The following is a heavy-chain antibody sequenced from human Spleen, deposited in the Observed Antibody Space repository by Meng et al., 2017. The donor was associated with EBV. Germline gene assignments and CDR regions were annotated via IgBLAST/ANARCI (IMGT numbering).Heavy chain of an antibody. V-gene: IGHV2-5*02. D-gene: IGHD4-11*01. Sequence: QITLKESGPTLVKPTQTLTLTCSVSGFSLSTSGVGVGWIRQPPGKALEWLALIYWDDDKRYSPSLKSRLTITKDTSKNQVVLTMTYMDPVDTATYYCTHSPYYSNYADYWGQGTLVTVSS. CDR3: THSPYYSNYADY. J-gene: IGHJ4*02. CDR1: GFSLSTSGVG. CDR2: IYWDDDK.